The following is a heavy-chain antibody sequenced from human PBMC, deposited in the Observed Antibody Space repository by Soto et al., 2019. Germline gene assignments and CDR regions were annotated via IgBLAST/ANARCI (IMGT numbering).Heavy chain of an antibody. CDR3: AKGDCSGGRCYRGFDY. J-gene: IGHJ4*02. Sequence: PGGALRLSCAASVFTGSSYDMSWVRQAPGKGLEWVSGVSASGSITSYADPAKGRFTISRDNAKNTVYLQMNSLRAEDTAVYYCAKGDCSGGRCYRGFDYWGQGTLVTVSS. CDR2: VSASGSIT. D-gene: IGHD2-15*01. CDR1: VFTGSSYD. V-gene: IGHV3-23*01.